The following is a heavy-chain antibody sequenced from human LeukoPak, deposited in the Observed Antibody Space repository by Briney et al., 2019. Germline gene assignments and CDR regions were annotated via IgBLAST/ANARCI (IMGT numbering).Heavy chain of an antibody. D-gene: IGHD1-26*01. V-gene: IGHV3-64*01. Sequence: GGSLRLSCAASGFTFSSYAMHWVRQAPGKGLGYVSAISSNGGSTYYANSVKGRFTISRDNSKNTLYLQMGSLRAEDMAVYYCAREALHYFDYWGQGTLVTVSS. J-gene: IGHJ4*02. CDR2: ISSNGGST. CDR1: GFTFSSYA. CDR3: AREALHYFDY.